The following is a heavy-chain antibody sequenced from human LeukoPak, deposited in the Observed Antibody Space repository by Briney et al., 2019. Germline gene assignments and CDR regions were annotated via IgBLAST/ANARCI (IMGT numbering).Heavy chain of an antibody. D-gene: IGHD1-1*01. CDR3: ARGVGGNWFIYFQY. J-gene: IGHJ1*01. Sequence: GGSLRLSCTASGFTFSSYTMNWVRQAPGKGLEWVSSISGSGDYIFYADSMKGRFTISRDNAKNSLYLQVNSLRAEDTALYYCARGVGGNWFIYFQYWGQGTLVTVSS. CDR1: GFTFSSYT. V-gene: IGHV3-21*01. CDR2: ISGSGDYI.